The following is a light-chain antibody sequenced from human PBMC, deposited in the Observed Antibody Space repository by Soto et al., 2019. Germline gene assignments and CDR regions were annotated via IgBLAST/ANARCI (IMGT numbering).Light chain of an antibody. CDR3: QQYYSYPRLT. J-gene: IGKJ4*01. V-gene: IGKV1-8*01. Sequence: AIRMTQSPSSLSASTGDRVTITCRASQGISSYLAWYQQKPGKAPKLLIYAASTLQSGVPSRFSGSGSGTECTLPISCLQSEDFATYYCQQYYSYPRLTFGGGTKVEIK. CDR2: AAS. CDR1: QGISSY.